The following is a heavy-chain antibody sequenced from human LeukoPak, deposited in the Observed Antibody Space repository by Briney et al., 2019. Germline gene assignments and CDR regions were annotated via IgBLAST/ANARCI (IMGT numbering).Heavy chain of an antibody. CDR3: ARDEAAYFYDSGGRIDL. D-gene: IGHD3-22*01. Sequence: ASVKVSCKASGYRFTSHGITWVRQAPGQGLEWMGWISPNNGNTNYAQSLQGRVTVTTDTSTATAYMEMKSLTSDDTAVYYCARDEAAYFYDSGGRIDLWGQGTLVTVSS. V-gene: IGHV1-18*01. CDR2: ISPNNGNT. CDR1: GYRFTSHG. J-gene: IGHJ5*02.